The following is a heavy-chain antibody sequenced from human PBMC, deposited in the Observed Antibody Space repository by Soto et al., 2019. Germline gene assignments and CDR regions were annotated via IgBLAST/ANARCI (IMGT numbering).Heavy chain of an antibody. CDR3: ARVGTYYPDAFDI. V-gene: IGHV3-7*01. D-gene: IGHD3-10*01. CDR2: IKQDGSEK. Sequence: EVQLVESGGGLVQPGGSLRLSCAASGFTFSIYRMTWVRQAPGEGLEWVANIKQDGSEKYYVDSVKGRCTICRDNAKNSLFLQMNSLRAEDAAVYYCARVGTYYPDAFDIWGQGTMVTVSS. J-gene: IGHJ3*02. CDR1: GFTFSIYR.